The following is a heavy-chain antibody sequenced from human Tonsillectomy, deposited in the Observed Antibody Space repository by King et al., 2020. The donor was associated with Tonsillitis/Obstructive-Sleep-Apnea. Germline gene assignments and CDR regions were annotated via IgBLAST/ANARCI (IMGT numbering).Heavy chain of an antibody. J-gene: IGHJ4*02. Sequence: VQLQQWGAGLLKPSETLSLTCTVYGGSFRGYYWSWIRQPPGKGLEGIGEVNHGGITNYTPSLNGRVTVSVDTSKSQFSLTLSAVTAADTAVYYCARGDYGDSYYFDYWGQGTLVTVSS. CDR2: VNHGGIT. D-gene: IGHD4-17*01. V-gene: IGHV4-34*01. CDR3: ARGDYGDSYYFDY. CDR1: GGSFRGYY.